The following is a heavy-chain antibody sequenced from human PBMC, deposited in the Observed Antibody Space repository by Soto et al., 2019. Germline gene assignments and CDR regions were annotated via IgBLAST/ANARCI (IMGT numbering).Heavy chain of an antibody. CDR1: GYTFTSYG. V-gene: IGHV1-2*04. Sequence: ASVKVSCKASGYTFTSYGISWVRQAPGQGLEWMGWINPNSGGTNYAQKFQGWVTMTRDTSISTAYMELSRLRSDDTAVYYCARERGGSGSGYSGYFAYWGQGTLVTVSS. CDR2: INPNSGGT. CDR3: ARERGGSGSGYSGYFAY. J-gene: IGHJ4*02. D-gene: IGHD3-22*01.